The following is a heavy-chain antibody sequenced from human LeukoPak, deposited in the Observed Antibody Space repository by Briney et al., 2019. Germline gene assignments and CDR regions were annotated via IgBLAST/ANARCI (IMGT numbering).Heavy chain of an antibody. D-gene: IGHD3-3*01. CDR1: GGSFSGYY. CDR3: ARGHYDFWSGFPSPWFDP. V-gene: IGHV4-34*01. CDR2: INHSGST. Sequence: SETLSLTCAVYGGSFSGYYWSWIRQPPGKGLEWIGEINHSGSTNYNPSLKSRVTISVDTSKNQFSLKLSSVTAADTAVYYCARGHYDFWSGFPSPWFDPWGQGTLVTVSS. J-gene: IGHJ5*02.